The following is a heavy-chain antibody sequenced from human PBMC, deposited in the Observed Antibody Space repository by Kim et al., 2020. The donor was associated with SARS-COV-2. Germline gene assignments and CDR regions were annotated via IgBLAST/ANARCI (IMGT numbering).Heavy chain of an antibody. Sequence: INYADSVEGRFTITRDNAKNSLFLQMNSLRDENTALYYCVRARMGGAFDMWGQGTVVTVSS. D-gene: IGHD3-16*01. V-gene: IGHV3-48*02. J-gene: IGHJ3*02. CDR3: VRARMGGAFDM. CDR2: I.